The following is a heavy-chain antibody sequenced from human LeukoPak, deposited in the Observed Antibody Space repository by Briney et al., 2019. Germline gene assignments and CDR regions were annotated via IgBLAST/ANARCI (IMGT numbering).Heavy chain of an antibody. CDR1: GFTFSSYA. CDR3: AKALRYTSDSLDY. J-gene: IGHJ4*02. CDR2: ISGSGAYT. Sequence: GGSLRLSCAASGFTFSSYAMSWVRQSPGKGLEWVSGISGSGAYTYYADSVKGRFTISRDSSKNTLFLQMNSLRAEDTALYYCAKALRYTSDSLDYWGQGTLVTVSS. D-gene: IGHD3-9*01. V-gene: IGHV3-23*01.